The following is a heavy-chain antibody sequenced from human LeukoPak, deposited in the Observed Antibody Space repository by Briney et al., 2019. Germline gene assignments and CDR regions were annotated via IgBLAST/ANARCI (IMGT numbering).Heavy chain of an antibody. V-gene: IGHV4-34*01. CDR3: ARGGYGGGTTFDY. Sequence: PSETLSLTCAVYGGSFSGYYWSWIRQPPGKGLEWIGEINHSGSTNYNPSLESRVTISVDTSKNQFSLKLSSVTAADTAVYYCARGGYGGGTTFDYWGQGTLVTVSS. CDR2: INHSGST. D-gene: IGHD4-23*01. J-gene: IGHJ4*02. CDR1: GGSFSGYY.